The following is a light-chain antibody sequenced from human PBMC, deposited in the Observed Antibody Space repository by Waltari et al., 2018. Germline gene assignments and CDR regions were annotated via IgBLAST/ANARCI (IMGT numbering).Light chain of an antibody. CDR3: QQYYNTPLT. V-gene: IGKV4-1*01. J-gene: IGKJ4*01. CDR2: WAS. Sequence: DIVMTQSPESLAVSLGERATINCKTSESVLYSSNNKNHLAWYQQKPGQPPKLLIYWASTREAGVPEQFSGSGSETDFTLTVTSLQAEDVAVYYCQQYYNTPLTFGGGTKVEIK. CDR1: ESVLYSSNNKNH.